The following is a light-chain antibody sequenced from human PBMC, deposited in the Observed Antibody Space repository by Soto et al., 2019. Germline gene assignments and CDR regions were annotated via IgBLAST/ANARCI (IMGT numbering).Light chain of an antibody. J-gene: IGKJ1*01. CDR2: GAS. Sequence: EVVLTQSPGTLSLSPGERATLSCRASQSVSSNYLAWYQQRPGQAPRLLIYGASSRATGIPDRFSGSGSGTDFTLTISRLEPEASAVYFCQHYSSQTFGQGTKVEI. CDR3: QHYSSQT. V-gene: IGKV3-20*01. CDR1: QSVSSNY.